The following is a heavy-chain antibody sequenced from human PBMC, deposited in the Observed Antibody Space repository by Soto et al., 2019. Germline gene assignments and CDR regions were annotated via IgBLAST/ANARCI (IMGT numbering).Heavy chain of an antibody. J-gene: IGHJ4*02. V-gene: IGHV3-11*01. Sequence: VQLVESGGDLVKPGGSLRLSCAASGYTFSDYYMSWIRQAPGKGLEWISYIDTSGTKIYYADSVKGRFTITRDNAKNSLYLEMNSLRDEDTAVYYCARLYDMWSGYLSPVDYWGQGTLVTVSS. CDR1: GYTFSDYY. D-gene: IGHD3-3*01. CDR2: IDTSGTKI. CDR3: ARLYDMWSGYLSPVDY.